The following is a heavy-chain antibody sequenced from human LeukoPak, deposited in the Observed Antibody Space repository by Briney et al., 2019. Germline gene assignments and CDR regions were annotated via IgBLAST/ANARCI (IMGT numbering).Heavy chain of an antibody. CDR3: ASLVYMTAIQKGPNNWFDP. V-gene: IGHV4-34*01. CDR1: GGSFSGYY. CDR2: INHSGST. Sequence: SETLSLTCAVYGGSFSGYYWSWIRQPPGKGLEWIGEINHSGSTNYNPSLKSRVTISVDTSKNQFSLKLSSVTAADTAVYYCASLVYMTAIQKGPNNWFDPWGQGTLVTVSS. J-gene: IGHJ5*02. D-gene: IGHD2-21*02.